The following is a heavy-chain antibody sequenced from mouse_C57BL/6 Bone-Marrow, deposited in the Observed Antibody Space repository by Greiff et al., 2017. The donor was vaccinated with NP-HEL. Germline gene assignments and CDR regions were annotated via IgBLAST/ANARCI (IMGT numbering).Heavy chain of an antibody. Sequence: EVQLVESGGDLVKPGGSLKLSCAASGFTFSSYGLSWVRQTPDKRLEWVATISSGGSYTYYPDSVKGRFTISRDNAKNTLYLQMSSLKSEDTAMYYCASVNYYGSSYWGQGTTLTVSS. CDR2: ISSGGSYT. V-gene: IGHV5-6*01. J-gene: IGHJ2*01. CDR3: ASVNYYGSSY. CDR1: GFTFSSYG. D-gene: IGHD1-1*01.